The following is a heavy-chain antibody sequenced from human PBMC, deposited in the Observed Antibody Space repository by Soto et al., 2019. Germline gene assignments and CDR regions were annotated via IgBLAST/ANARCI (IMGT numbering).Heavy chain of an antibody. V-gene: IGHV3-9*01. CDR2: ISWNSGSI. CDR1: GFTFDDYA. D-gene: IGHD3-9*01. J-gene: IGHJ5*02. CDR3: HYFDWLRGFDP. Sequence: GGSLRLSCAASGFTFDDYAMHWVRQAPGKGLEWVSGISWNSGSIGYADSVKGRFTISRDNAKNSLYLQMNSLRAEDTALYYCHYFDWLRGFDPWGQGTLVTVSS.